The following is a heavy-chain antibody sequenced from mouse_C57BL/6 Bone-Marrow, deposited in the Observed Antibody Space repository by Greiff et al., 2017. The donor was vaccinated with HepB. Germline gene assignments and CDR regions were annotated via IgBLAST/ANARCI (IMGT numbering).Heavy chain of an antibody. CDR2: ISYSGST. Sequence: EVQLVESGPGLAKPSQTLSLTCSVTGYSITSDYWNWIRKFPGNKLEYMGYISYSGSTYYNPSLKSRISITRDTSKNQYYLQLNSVTTEDTAMYYCASILRYQRGGYFDVWGTGTTVTVSS. CDR3: ASILRYQRGGYFDV. J-gene: IGHJ1*03. D-gene: IGHD1-1*01. CDR1: GYSITSDY. V-gene: IGHV3-8*01.